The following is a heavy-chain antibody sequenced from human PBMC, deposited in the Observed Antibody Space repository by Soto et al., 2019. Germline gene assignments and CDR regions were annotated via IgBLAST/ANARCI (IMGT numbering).Heavy chain of an antibody. V-gene: IGHV1-69*02. Sequence: QVQLVQSGAEVKKPGSSVKVSCKASGGTFSSSTITWVRQAPGQGLEWMGSITPILGLANYAHKYQGRVTITADNSTVTAYMDLRSLRSEAAATYYCATDRTSTTLPVGGALGHWGQGTLVTVSS. J-gene: IGHJ4*02. CDR2: ITPILGLA. CDR1: GGTFSSST. CDR3: ATDRTSTTLPVGGALGH. D-gene: IGHD3-16*01.